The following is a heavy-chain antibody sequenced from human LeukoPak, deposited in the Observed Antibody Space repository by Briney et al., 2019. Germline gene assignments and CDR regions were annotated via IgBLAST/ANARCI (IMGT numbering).Heavy chain of an antibody. Sequence: GASLQISCKGSGYSFTSYWIGWVRPLPGKGLEWMGIIYPGDSDTRYSPSFQGQVTISADKSISTAYLQWSSLKASDTAMYYCARRFYYYDSSGYYYSDWFDPWGQGTLVTVSS. J-gene: IGHJ5*02. V-gene: IGHV5-51*01. CDR1: GYSFTSYW. D-gene: IGHD3-22*01. CDR2: IYPGDSDT. CDR3: ARRFYYYDSSGYYYSDWFDP.